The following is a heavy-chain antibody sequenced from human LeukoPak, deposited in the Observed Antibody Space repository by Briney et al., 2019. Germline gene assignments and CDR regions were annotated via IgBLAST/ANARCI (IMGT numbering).Heavy chain of an antibody. V-gene: IGHV3-23*01. CDR1: GFTFSSYA. Sequence: GGSLRLSCAASGFTFSSYAMSWVRQAPGKGLEWVSAISGSGGSTYYADSVKGRFTISRDNSKNTLYLQMNSLRAEDTAVYYCAKEGVPSYSSSYAFLDYWGQGTLVTVSS. CDR2: ISGSGGST. D-gene: IGHD6-13*01. J-gene: IGHJ4*02. CDR3: AKEGVPSYSSSYAFLDY.